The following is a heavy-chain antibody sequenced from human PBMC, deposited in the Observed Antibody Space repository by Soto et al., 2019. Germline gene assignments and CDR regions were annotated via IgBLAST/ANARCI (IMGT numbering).Heavy chain of an antibody. CDR2: ISSSSSSI. V-gene: IGHV3-48*01. J-gene: IGHJ2*01. D-gene: IGHD5-12*01. CDR3: ARVMSISWYFDL. Sequence: GKGLEWLSYISSSSSSIYYADSVKGRFTIPRDNAKNSLYLQMNSLRAEDTVMYYCARVMSISWYFDLWGRGTLVTVSS.